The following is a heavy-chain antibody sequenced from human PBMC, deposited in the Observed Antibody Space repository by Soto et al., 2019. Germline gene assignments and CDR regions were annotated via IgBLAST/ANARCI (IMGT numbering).Heavy chain of an antibody. D-gene: IGHD3-3*01. CDR1: GYTFTSYD. V-gene: IGHV1-8*01. CDR3: ARGRDYDFWSGLNCFDS. CDR2: MNPNSGDT. Sequence: QVQLVQSGAEVQKPGASVKVSCKASGYTFTSYDINWVRQATGQGLEWMGWMNPNSGDTGYAEKFQGRVTMTRNTAITTAYMELSSLTSEGTAVYYCARGRDYDFWSGLNCFDSWGQGTLLTVSS. J-gene: IGHJ5*01.